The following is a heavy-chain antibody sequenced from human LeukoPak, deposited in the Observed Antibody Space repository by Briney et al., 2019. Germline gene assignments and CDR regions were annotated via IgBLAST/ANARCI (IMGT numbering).Heavy chain of an antibody. CDR1: GFTFSSYW. J-gene: IGHJ4*02. V-gene: IGHV3-74*01. Sequence: GVSLRLSCEASGFTFSSYWMHWVRQAPGEGLVWVSRINTDGTTTTYADSVKGRFTISRDNAKNTLYLQMNSLRVEDTAVYYCARSAYLHRSGYYYDYWGQGALVTVCS. CDR2: INTDGTTT. D-gene: IGHD3-22*01. CDR3: ARSAYLHRSGYYYDY.